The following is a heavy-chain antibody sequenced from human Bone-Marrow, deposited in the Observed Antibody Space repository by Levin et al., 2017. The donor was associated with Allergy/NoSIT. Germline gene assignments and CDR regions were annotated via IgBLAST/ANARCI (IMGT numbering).Heavy chain of an antibody. J-gene: IGHJ6*02. CDR1: GGSISGLH. D-gene: IGHD3-10*01. Sequence: PSETLSLTCTVSGGSISGLHWSWIRQPPGKGLEWIGYIYYSGSTNYNPSLKGRVTISVDTSKNQFSLKLSSVTAADTAVYYCARDRVVYVSGSSTFYYYGMDGWGQGTTVTVSS. CDR2: IYYSGST. CDR3: ARDRVVYVSGSSTFYYYGMDG. V-gene: IGHV4-59*11.